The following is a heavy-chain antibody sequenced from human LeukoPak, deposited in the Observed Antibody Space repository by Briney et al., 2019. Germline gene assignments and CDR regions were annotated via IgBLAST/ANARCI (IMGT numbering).Heavy chain of an antibody. V-gene: IGHV6-1*01. D-gene: IGHD2-2*01. CDR1: GDSVSSNNAA. J-gene: IGHJ4*02. CDR3: AREAYFLSASCYRSNFDY. CDR2: TYYRSKWFN. Sequence: SQTLSLTCAISGDSVSSNNAAWNWIRQSPSRGLEWLGRTYYRSKWFNEYAVSVKSRITINPDTSKNQFSLQLNSVTPEDTAVYYCAREAYFLSASCYRSNFDYWGQGTLVTVSS.